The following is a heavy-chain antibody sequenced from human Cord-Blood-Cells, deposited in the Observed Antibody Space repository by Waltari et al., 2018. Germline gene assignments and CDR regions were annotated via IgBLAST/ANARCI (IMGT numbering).Heavy chain of an antibody. CDR2: IYYSGST. Sequence: QLQLQESGPGLVKPSETLSLTCTVSGGSISSSSYYWGWIRQPPGKGLEWIGSIYYSGSTYYNPSLKSRVNISVDTSKNQFSLKLSSVTAADTAVYYCARQRLGRGYYYYYGMDVWGQGTTVTVSS. CDR3: ARQRLGRGYYYYYGMDV. V-gene: IGHV4-39*01. J-gene: IGHJ6*02. CDR1: GGSISSSSYY. D-gene: IGHD6-19*01.